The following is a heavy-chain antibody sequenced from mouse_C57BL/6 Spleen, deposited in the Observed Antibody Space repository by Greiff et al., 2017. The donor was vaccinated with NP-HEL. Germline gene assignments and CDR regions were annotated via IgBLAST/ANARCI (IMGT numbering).Heavy chain of an antibody. CDR3: ARENYGYAMDY. CDR2: INPSSGYT. CDR1: GYTFTSYT. V-gene: IGHV1-4*01. D-gene: IGHD1-1*01. J-gene: IGHJ4*01. Sequence: VQLQQSGAELARPGASVKMSCKASGYTFTSYTMHWVKQRPGQGLVWIGYINPSSGYTKYNQKFKDKATLTADKSSSTAYMQLSSLTSEDSAVYYCARENYGYAMDYWGQGTSVTVSS.